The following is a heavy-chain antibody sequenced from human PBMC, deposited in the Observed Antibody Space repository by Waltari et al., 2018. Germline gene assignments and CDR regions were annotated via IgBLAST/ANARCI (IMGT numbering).Heavy chain of an antibody. D-gene: IGHD3-10*01. J-gene: IGHJ4*02. CDR2: IYYSGST. Sequence: IRQPPGKGLEWIGYIYYSGSTNYNPSLKSRVTISVDTSKNQFSLKLTSVTAADTAVYYCAREPPRLGETYYSDYWGQGTLVTVSS. V-gene: IGHV4-59*01. CDR3: AREPPRLGETYYSDY.